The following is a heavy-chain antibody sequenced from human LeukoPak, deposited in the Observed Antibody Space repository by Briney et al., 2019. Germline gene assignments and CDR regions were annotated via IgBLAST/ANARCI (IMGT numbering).Heavy chain of an antibody. V-gene: IGHV1-8*03. CDR1: GGTFSSYA. J-gene: IGHJ4*02. D-gene: IGHD4-17*01. CDR3: ARAEQPNYGDYEGLNY. CDR2: MNPNSGNT. Sequence: ASVKVSCKASGGTFSSYAISWVRQATGQGLEWMGWMNPNSGNTGYAQKFQGRVTITRNTSISTAYMELSSLRSEDTAVYYCARAEQPNYGDYEGLNYWGQGTLVTVSS.